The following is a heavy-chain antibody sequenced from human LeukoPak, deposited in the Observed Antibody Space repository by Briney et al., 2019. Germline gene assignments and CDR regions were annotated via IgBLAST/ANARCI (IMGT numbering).Heavy chain of an antibody. CDR3: ARDDPYSSGWYIVFDI. CDR2: ISYDGTNK. Sequence: GRSLRLSCAASGFTFSTYDMHWVRQAPGKGLEWVAIISYDGTNKDYADSVKGRFTISRDNSKNTLYLQMNSLGAEDTAVYYCARDDPYSSGWYIVFDIWGQGTMVTVSS. J-gene: IGHJ3*02. CDR1: GFTFSTYD. D-gene: IGHD6-19*01. V-gene: IGHV3-30-3*01.